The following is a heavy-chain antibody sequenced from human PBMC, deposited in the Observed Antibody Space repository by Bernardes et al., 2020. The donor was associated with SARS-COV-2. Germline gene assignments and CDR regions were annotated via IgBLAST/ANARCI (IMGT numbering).Heavy chain of an antibody. J-gene: IGHJ6*02. CDR3: ARDPAHPYGLDV. CDR2: ISGYSANT. Sequence: ASVKVSCKASGYTFSSHGISWVRQAPGQGLEWMGWISGYSANTKYSEKVQGRVTLTTDTSTSTAYLEVRSLRSDDTAVYYCARDPAHPYGLDVWGQGTTVTVSS. CDR1: GYTFSSHG. V-gene: IGHV1-18*01.